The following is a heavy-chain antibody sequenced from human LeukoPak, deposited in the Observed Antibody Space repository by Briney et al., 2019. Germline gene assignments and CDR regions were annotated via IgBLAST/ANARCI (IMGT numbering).Heavy chain of an antibody. CDR1: EFTSVSYG. Sequence: GGSLRLSFPPPEFTSVSYGRHWFGQAPAKGLEWVPFIGYDGSNKYYADSVKGRFTISRDNSKNTLYLQMNSLRAEDTAVYYCAKGSRCSSTSCYMFDFDYWGQGTLVTVSS. D-gene: IGHD2-2*02. J-gene: IGHJ4*02. CDR3: AKGSRCSSTSCYMFDFDY. V-gene: IGHV3-30*02. CDR2: IGYDGSNK.